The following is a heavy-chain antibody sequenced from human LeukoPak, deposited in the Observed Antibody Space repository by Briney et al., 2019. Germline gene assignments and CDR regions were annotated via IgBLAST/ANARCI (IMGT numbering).Heavy chain of an antibody. Sequence: GRSLRLSCAASGFTFSSYAMHWVRQAPGKGLEYVSAISSNGGSTYYANSVKGRFTISRDNSKNTLSLQMGSLRAEDTAVYYCAKDLAGPKQLYYYGMDVWGQGTTVTVSS. D-gene: IGHD5-18*01. CDR1: GFTFSSYA. V-gene: IGHV3-64*01. J-gene: IGHJ6*02. CDR3: AKDLAGPKQLYYYGMDV. CDR2: ISSNGGST.